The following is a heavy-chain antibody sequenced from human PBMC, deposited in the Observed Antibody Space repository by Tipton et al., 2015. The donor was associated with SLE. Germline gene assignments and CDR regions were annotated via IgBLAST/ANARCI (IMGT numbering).Heavy chain of an antibody. D-gene: IGHD3-3*01. Sequence: TLFLTCAVYGGSFSGYYWSWIRQPPGKGLEWIGEINHSGSTNYNPSLKSRVTISLDTSKNQFSLKLSSVTAADTAVYYCARGTRDFGVVVFDYWGQGTLVTVSS. V-gene: IGHV4-34*01. CDR3: ARGTRDFGVVVFDY. J-gene: IGHJ4*02. CDR1: GGSFSGYY. CDR2: INHSGST.